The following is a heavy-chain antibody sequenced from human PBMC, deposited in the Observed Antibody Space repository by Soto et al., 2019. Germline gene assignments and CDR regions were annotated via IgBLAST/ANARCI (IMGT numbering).Heavy chain of an antibody. J-gene: IGHJ4*02. CDR2: ISSSSSYI. Sequence: EVQLVESGGGLVKPGGSLRLSCEASGFTFSSYSMNWVRQAPGKGLEWVSSISSSSSYIYYADSVKGRFTISRDNAKNSLYLQMNSLRAEDTAVYYCAREAVVAATGYFDYWGQGTLVTVSS. D-gene: IGHD2-15*01. V-gene: IGHV3-21*01. CDR1: GFTFSSYS. CDR3: AREAVVAATGYFDY.